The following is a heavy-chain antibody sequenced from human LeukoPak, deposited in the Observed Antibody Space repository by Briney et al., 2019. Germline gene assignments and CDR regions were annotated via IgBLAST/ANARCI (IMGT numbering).Heavy chain of an antibody. CDR3: ARSATLRPNFDY. CDR2: IYYSGST. D-gene: IGHD2-15*01. V-gene: IGHV4-39*07. J-gene: IGHJ4*02. Sequence: SETLSLTCTVSGGSISNSTYYWGWIRQPPGKGLEWIGSIYYSGSTNYSPALKTRVTISVDTAKNQFSLKLSSVTAADAAVYFCARSATLRPNFDYWGQGTLVTVSS. CDR1: GGSISNSTYY.